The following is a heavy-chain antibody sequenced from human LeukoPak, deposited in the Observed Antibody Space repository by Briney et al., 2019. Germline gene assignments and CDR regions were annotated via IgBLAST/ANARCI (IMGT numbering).Heavy chain of an antibody. CDR1: GFTFSSFG. Sequence: GGSLRLSCAASGFTFSSFGMHWVRQAPGKGLEWVAVIWYDGSNEYYADSVKGRFTISRDNSKNTLYLQMNSLRAEDTAVYYCARQQKREGYNQLNWFGPWGQGTLVTVSS. CDR3: ARQQKREGYNQLNWFGP. V-gene: IGHV3-33*01. J-gene: IGHJ5*02. D-gene: IGHD5-24*01. CDR2: IWYDGSNE.